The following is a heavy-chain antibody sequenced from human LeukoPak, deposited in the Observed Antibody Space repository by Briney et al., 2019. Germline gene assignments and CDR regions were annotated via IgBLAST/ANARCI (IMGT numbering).Heavy chain of an antibody. CDR2: INPGDSDT. V-gene: IGHV5-51*01. D-gene: IGHD3-10*01. CDR3: ARQPGAGWLDP. Sequence: GESRKISFQASGYSFTSSWIGWARQMPGKGLEWMAIINPGDSDTRYSPSLQGQVTISADKTISTVYLQWGSLKASDTAMYYCARQPGAGWLDPWGQGTLVTVSS. CDR1: GYSFTSSW. J-gene: IGHJ5*02.